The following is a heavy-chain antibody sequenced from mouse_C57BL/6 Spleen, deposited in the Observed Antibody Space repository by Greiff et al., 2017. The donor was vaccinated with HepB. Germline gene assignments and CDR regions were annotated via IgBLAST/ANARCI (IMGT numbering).Heavy chain of an antibody. J-gene: IGHJ2*01. D-gene: IGHD4-1*01. CDR2: IRLKSDNYAT. CDR3: TDGTDYFDY. V-gene: IGHV6-3*01. CDR1: GFTFSNYW. Sequence: EVKLVESGGGLVQPGGSMKLSCVASGFTFSNYWMNWVRQSPEKGLEWVAQIRLKSDNYATHYAESVKGRFTISRDDSKSSVYLQMNNLRAEDTGIYYCTDGTDYFDYWGQGTTLTVSS.